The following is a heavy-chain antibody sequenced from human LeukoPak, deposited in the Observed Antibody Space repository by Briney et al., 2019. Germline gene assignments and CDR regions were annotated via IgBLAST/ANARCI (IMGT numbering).Heavy chain of an antibody. D-gene: IGHD1-26*01. Sequence: PGGSLRLPCAASGFTVSSNYMSWVRQAPGEGLEWVSVIYRGGSTYYADSVKGRFTISRDNSKNTLFLQMNSLRAEDTAVYYCAGGVYSAEIVGDYWGQGTLVTISS. CDR3: AGGVYSAEIVGDY. V-gene: IGHV3-53*01. CDR1: GFTVSSNY. J-gene: IGHJ4*02. CDR2: IYRGGST.